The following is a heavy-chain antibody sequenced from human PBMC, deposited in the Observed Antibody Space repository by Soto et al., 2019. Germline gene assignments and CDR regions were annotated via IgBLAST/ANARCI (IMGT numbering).Heavy chain of an antibody. CDR3: AQQDSGSYSYYYYGMDV. V-gene: IGHV3-30*18. D-gene: IGHD1-26*01. J-gene: IGHJ6*02. CDR1: GFTFSSYG. CDR2: ISYDGSNK. Sequence: GGSLRLSCAASGFTFSSYGMHWVRQAPGKGLEWVAVISYDGSNKYYADSVKGRFTISRDNSKNTLYLQMNSLRAEDTAVYYCAQQDSGSYSYYYYGMDVWGQGTTVTVSS.